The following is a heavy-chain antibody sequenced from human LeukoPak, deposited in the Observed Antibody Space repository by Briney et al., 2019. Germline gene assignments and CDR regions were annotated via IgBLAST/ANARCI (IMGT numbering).Heavy chain of an antibody. J-gene: IGHJ4*02. CDR2: INPNSGGT. CDR1: GYTFTGYY. CDR3: ARGGNVLLWFGEFRNYFDY. D-gene: IGHD3-10*01. V-gene: IGHV1-2*02. Sequence: VASVKVSCKASGYTFTGYYMHWVRQAPGQGLEWMGWINPNSGGTNYAQKFQGRVTMTRDTSISTAYMELSRLRSDETAVYYCARGGNVLLWFGEFRNYFDYWGQGTLVTVSS.